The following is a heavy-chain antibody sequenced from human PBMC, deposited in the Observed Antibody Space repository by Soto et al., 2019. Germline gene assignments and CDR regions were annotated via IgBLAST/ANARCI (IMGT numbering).Heavy chain of an antibody. CDR3: TRRPSLAVRGVYFDY. CDR2: IRSKANSYAT. V-gene: IGHV3-73*01. Sequence: GGSLRLSCAASGFTFSGSAMHWVRQASGKGLEWVGRIRSKANSYATAYAASVKGRFTISRDDSKNTAYLQMNSLKTEDTAVYYCTRRPSLAVRGVYFDYWGQGTLVTVSS. CDR1: GFTFSGSA. D-gene: IGHD3-10*01. J-gene: IGHJ4*02.